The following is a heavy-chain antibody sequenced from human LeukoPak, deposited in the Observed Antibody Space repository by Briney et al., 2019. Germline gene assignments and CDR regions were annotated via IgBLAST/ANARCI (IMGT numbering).Heavy chain of an antibody. J-gene: IGHJ4*02. CDR3: ASELRKCGGGSCYRDY. V-gene: IGHV3-30-3*01. Sequence: PGGSLRLSCAASGFTFSSYAMHWVRQAPGKGLEWVAVISYDGSNKYYADSVKGRFTISRDNSKNTLYPQMNSLRAEDTAVYYCASELRKCGGGSCYRDYWGQGTLVTVSS. D-gene: IGHD2-15*01. CDR2: ISYDGSNK. CDR1: GFTFSSYA.